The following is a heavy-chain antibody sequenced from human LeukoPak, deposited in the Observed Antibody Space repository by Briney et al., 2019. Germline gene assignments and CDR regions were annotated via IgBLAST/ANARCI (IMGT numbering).Heavy chain of an antibody. J-gene: IGHJ4*02. CDR2: MRYDGSNR. CDR3: ARGHTAVTRHFDF. CDR1: GFTFSSYG. Sequence: PGGSLRLSCAASGFTFSSYGMHWVRQAPGKGLEWVAFMRYDGSNRNYADSVKGRFTISRDNSKNTLYLQMNSLRAEDTAVYYCARGHTAVTRHFDFWGQGTLVTVSS. V-gene: IGHV3-30*02. D-gene: IGHD4-17*01.